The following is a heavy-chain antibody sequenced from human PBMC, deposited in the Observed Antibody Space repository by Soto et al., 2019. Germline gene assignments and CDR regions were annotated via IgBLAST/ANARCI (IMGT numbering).Heavy chain of an antibody. D-gene: IGHD2-15*01. Sequence: VESLKISCKGSGYGFSLHCVASLRQMPVKVLEWVGIIYPGNSNTMYSPSFQVQGTISADTALRTPYPPWDTLQPSDTALYLCARDSHCDGGTCPLRAFDMSGQATLVTVSS. CDR2: IYPGNSNT. CDR1: GYGFSLHC. CDR3: ARDSHCDGGTCPLRAFDM. J-gene: IGHJ3*02. V-gene: IGHV5-51*01.